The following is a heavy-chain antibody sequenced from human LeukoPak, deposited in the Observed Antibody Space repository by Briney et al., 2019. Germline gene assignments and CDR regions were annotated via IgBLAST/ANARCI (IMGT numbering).Heavy chain of an antibody. CDR1: GYTFTSYY. Sequence: ASVKVSCKASGYTFTSYYMHWVRQAPGQGLEWMGIINPSGGSTSYAQKFRGRVTMTRDTSTSTVYMELSSLRSEDTAVYYCATEPRGVAAAGTIPFDYWGQGTLVTVSS. CDR3: ATEPRGVAAAGTIPFDY. CDR2: INPSGGST. V-gene: IGHV1-46*01. J-gene: IGHJ4*02. D-gene: IGHD6-13*01.